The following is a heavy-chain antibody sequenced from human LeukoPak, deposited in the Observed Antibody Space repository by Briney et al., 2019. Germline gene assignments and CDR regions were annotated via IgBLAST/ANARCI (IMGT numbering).Heavy chain of an antibody. CDR2: INPNSGGT. CDR3: ARARLEAATRVRFLWFDP. CDR1: GYTFTGYY. Sequence: ASVNVSCKASGYTFTGYYMHWVRQAPGQGLEWMGWINPNSGGTNYAQKFQGRVTMTRDTSISTPYMELSRLRSDDTAVYYCARARLEAATRVRFLWFDPWGQGTLVTVSS. J-gene: IGHJ5*02. V-gene: IGHV1-2*02. D-gene: IGHD2-15*01.